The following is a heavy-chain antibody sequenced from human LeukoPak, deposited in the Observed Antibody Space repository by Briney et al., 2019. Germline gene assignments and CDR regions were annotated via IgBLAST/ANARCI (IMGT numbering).Heavy chain of an antibody. V-gene: IGHV3-21*06. CDR2: ISSSSSYI. D-gene: IGHD3-22*01. CDR1: GFCYSSNA. CDR3: ARDYEDSSGYCYYDY. Sequence: PGGSLTLSCAASGFCYSSNAMNWVRQAPGQGLEWVSSISSSSSYIYYADSVKGRFTISRDNAKNSLYLQMNSLGAEDTAVYYCARDYEDSSGYCYYDYWGQGTLVTVSS. J-gene: IGHJ4*02.